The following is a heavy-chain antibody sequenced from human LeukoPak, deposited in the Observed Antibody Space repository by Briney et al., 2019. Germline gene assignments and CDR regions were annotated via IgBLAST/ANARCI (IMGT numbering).Heavy chain of an antibody. Sequence: AGESLTLSCTGSGYTFTSYWTSWVRQKPGKGLEWMVSIDPSDSYTNYSPSFQGHVTISADKSISTAYLQWSSLKASHTAIYYCARHRDTIPADYYYGMDVWGQGTTVTVSS. CDR2: IDPSDSYT. V-gene: IGHV5-10-1*01. CDR1: GYTFTSYW. J-gene: IGHJ6*02. D-gene: IGHD5-18*01. CDR3: ARHRDTIPADYYYGMDV.